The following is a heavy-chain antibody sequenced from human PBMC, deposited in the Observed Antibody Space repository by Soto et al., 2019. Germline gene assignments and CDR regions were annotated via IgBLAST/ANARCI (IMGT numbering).Heavy chain of an antibody. V-gene: IGHV1-3*01. CDR2: INAGNGNT. CDR1: GYTFTSYA. Sequence: VASVKVSCKASGYTFTSYALHWLRQAPGQKLEWMGWINAGNGNTKYSQKFQGRVTITRDTSASTANMALSSLRSQETDVYYCSSTTRGGYYYYGMNVWGQGTTVTVSS. CDR3: SSTTRGGYYYYGMNV. J-gene: IGHJ6*02. D-gene: IGHD1-1*01.